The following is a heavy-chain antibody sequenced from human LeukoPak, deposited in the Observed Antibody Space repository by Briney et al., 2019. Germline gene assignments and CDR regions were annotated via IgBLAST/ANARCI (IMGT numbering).Heavy chain of an antibody. V-gene: IGHV1-2*06. CDR3: ARIPRYCSGGSCHSRYWFDP. J-gene: IGHJ5*02. CDR2: INPNSGGT. Sequence: ASVKVSCKASGYTFTGYYMHWARQAPGQGLEWMGRINPNSGGTNYAQKFQGRVTMTRDTSISTAYMELSRLRSDDTAVYYCARIPRYCSGGSCHSRYWFDPWGQGTLVTVSP. CDR1: GYTFTGYY. D-gene: IGHD2-15*01.